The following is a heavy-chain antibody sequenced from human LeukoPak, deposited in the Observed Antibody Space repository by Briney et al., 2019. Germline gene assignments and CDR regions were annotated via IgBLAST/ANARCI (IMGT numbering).Heavy chain of an antibody. Sequence: ASVKVSCKASGYSFNSQGMNWVRQAAGQGLEWMGWINTDSGNPTYAQGFTGRFVFSLDSAVSTAYLQISNLMPEDTGKYYCVKEILRFDLWGQGTMVTVSS. CDR1: GYSFNSQG. V-gene: IGHV7-4-1*02. J-gene: IGHJ3*01. CDR2: INTDSGNP. CDR3: VKEILRFDL.